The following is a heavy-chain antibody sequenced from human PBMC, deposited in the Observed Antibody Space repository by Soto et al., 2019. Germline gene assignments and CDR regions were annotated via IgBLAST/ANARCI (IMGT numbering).Heavy chain of an antibody. CDR1: GYTFTSYY. Sequence: ASVKVSCKASGYTFTSYYMHWVRQAPGQGLEWMGIINPSGGSTSDAQKFQGRVTMTRDTSTSTVYMELSSLRSEDTAVYYCASVARAPPHDYGDSYYYYGMDVWGQGTTVTVSS. J-gene: IGHJ6*02. CDR2: INPSGGST. CDR3: ASVARAPPHDYGDSYYYYGMDV. D-gene: IGHD4-17*01. V-gene: IGHV1-46*03.